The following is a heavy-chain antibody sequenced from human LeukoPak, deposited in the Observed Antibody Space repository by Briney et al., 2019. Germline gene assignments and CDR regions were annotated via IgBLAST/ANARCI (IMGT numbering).Heavy chain of an antibody. D-gene: IGHD2-2*01. V-gene: IGHV3-33*06. J-gene: IGHJ4*02. CDR3: AKASGRYCSSTRCQAPLDY. CDR2: IWFDGSNK. Sequence: GGSLRLSCAASGFTFSTYGMHWVRQAPGRGLEWVAVIWFDGSNKYNADSVRGRFTISRDNSKNTLYLEMNSLRDEDTAVYYCAKASGRYCSSTRCQAPLDYWGQGTLVTDSS. CDR1: GFTFSTYG.